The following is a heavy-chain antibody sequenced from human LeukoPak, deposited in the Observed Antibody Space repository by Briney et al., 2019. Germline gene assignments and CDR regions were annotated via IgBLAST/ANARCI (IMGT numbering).Heavy chain of an antibody. J-gene: IGHJ4*02. CDR2: IWYDGSNK. Sequence: GGSLRLSCAASGLTFSSYGMHWVRQAPDKGLEWVAIIWYDGSNKFYADSVKGRFTISRDNSKNTLYLQMNSLRAEDTAVYYCARDDTVYFDYWGQGTLVTVSS. CDR3: ARDDTVYFDY. D-gene: IGHD2-2*02. V-gene: IGHV3-33*01. CDR1: GLTFSSYG.